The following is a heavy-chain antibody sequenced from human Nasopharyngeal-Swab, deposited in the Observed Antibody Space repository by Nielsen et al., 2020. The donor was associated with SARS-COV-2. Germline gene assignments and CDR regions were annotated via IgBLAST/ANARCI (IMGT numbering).Heavy chain of an antibody. Sequence: ASVKVSCKASGYPFTGYYMHWVRQAPGQGLEWMGWINPYSGGTNYAQKFQGWVTMTRDTSISTAYMELSRLRSDDTAVYYCARVVGGNDYYYMDVWGKGTTVTVSS. CDR3: ARVVGGNDYYYMDV. CDR2: INPYSGGT. D-gene: IGHD1-14*01. V-gene: IGHV1-2*04. CDR1: GYPFTGYY. J-gene: IGHJ6*03.